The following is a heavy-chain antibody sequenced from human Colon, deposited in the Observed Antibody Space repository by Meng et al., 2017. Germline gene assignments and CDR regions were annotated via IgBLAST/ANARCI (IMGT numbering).Heavy chain of an antibody. CDR3: ARAHWREGDRYYYYGMDV. CDR2: INIDGTAT. J-gene: IGHJ6*02. CDR1: GFTFSGYC. V-gene: IGHV3-74*01. Sequence: GESLKISCAASGFTFSGYCMHWVRQAPGQGLVWVSRINIDGTATHYVDSVKGRFTISRDNAKNTVYLQMDSLRVEDTAVYYCARAHWREGDRYYYYGMDVWGQGTTVTVSS. D-gene: IGHD3-16*01.